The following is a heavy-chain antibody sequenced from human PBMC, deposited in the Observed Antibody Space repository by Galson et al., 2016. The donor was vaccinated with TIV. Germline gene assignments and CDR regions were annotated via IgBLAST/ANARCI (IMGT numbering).Heavy chain of an antibody. CDR1: GSSFPSYW. Sequence: QSGAEVTKPGESLKISCQGSGSSFPSYWIAWVRQMPGKGLECMGIVWPGDSETRYSPFFQGQVTISVDKSINTAYLQWRTVKASDTAMYYCARRRDTDLQSVDWHHDPRTNYLDAWGQGTLVTVSS. CDR2: VWPGDSET. CDR3: ARRRDTDLQSVDWHHDPRTNYLDA. J-gene: IGHJ4*02. D-gene: IGHD3/OR15-3a*01. V-gene: IGHV5-51*01.